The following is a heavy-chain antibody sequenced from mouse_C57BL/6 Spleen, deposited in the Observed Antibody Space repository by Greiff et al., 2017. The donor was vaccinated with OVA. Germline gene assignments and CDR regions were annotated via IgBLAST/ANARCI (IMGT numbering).Heavy chain of an antibody. CDR2: INPNNGGT. CDR1: GYTFTDYY. J-gene: IGHJ2*01. CDR3: ARWWRDY. D-gene: IGHD1-1*02. Sequence: VQLQQSGPELVKPGASVKISCKASGYTFTDYYMNWVKQSHGKSLEWIGDINPNNGGTSYNQKFKGKATLTVDKSSSTAYMELRSLTSEDSAVYYCARWWRDYGGQGTTLTVSS. V-gene: IGHV1-26*01.